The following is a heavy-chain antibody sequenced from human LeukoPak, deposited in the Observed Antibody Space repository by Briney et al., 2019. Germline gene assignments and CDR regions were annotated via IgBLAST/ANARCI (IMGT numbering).Heavy chain of an antibody. CDR3: ARDSEGLDAFDI. D-gene: IGHD3-10*01. J-gene: IGHJ3*02. Sequence: SETLSLTCTVSGGPISSSSYYWGWIRQPPGKGLEWIGSIYYSGSTYYNPSLKSRVTISVDTSKNQFSLKLSSVTAADTAVYYCARDSEGLDAFDIWGQGTMVTVSS. V-gene: IGHV4-39*07. CDR1: GGPISSSSYY. CDR2: IYYSGST.